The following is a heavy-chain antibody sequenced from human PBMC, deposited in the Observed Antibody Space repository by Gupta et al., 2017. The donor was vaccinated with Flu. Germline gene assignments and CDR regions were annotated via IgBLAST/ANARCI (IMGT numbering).Heavy chain of an antibody. D-gene: IGHD4-17*01. CDR2: INPDSGGT. CDR3: ARPKVRGDYAGAFDS. V-gene: IGHV1-2*02. J-gene: IGHJ4*02. Sequence: QVQLVQSGAAVKKPGASVKVSCKSSGYTFTDYYLHWVRQAPGQGLEWMGWINPDSGGTKTAQKFRGRVTRTRDTSISTAHMELSSLRSDDTAVYYCARPKVRGDYAGAFDSWGQGTLVTVAS. CDR1: GYTFTDYY.